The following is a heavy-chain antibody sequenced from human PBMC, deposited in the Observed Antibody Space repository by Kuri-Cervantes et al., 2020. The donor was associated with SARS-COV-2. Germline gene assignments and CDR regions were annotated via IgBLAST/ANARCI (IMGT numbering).Heavy chain of an antibody. CDR1: GGSFSGYY. CDR2: INHSGST. V-gene: IGHV4-34*01. D-gene: IGHD3-10*01. J-gene: IGHJ5*02. Sequence: GSLRPSCAVYGGSFSGYYWSWIPQPPGKGLEWIGEINHSGSTNYNPSLKSRVTISVDTSKNQFSLKLSSVTAADTAVYYCARTPITMVLGSSFDPWGQGTLVTVSS. CDR3: ARTPITMVLGSSFDP.